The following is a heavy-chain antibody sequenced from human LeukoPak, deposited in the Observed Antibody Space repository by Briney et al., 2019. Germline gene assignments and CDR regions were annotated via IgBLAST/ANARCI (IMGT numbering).Heavy chain of an antibody. CDR1: GYTFTGYY. V-gene: IGHV1-2*02. CDR2: INPNSGGT. J-gene: IGHJ4*02. D-gene: IGHD6-19*01. CDR3: ARDQWDSSGWFDY. Sequence: GASVKVSCKASGYTFTGYYMHWVRQAPGQGLEWRGRINPNSGGTNYAQKCQGRVTMTRDTSISTAYMELSRLRSDDTAVYYCARDQWDSSGWFDYWGQGTLVTVSS.